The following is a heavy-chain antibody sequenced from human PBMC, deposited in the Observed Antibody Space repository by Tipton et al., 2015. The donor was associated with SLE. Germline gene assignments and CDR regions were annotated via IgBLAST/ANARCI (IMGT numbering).Heavy chain of an antibody. Sequence: SLRLSCAASGFTFSSYWIHWVRQAPGKGLVWVSRINSDGSSTTYADSVKGRFTISRGNAKNTVYLQMDSLRAEDTAVYYCATGSAYAFDMWGQGTMVTVSS. CDR3: ATGSAYAFDM. V-gene: IGHV3-74*01. CDR1: GFTFSSYW. J-gene: IGHJ3*02. CDR2: INSDGSST.